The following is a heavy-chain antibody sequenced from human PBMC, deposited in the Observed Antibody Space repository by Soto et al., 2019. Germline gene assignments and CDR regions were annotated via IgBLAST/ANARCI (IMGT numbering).Heavy chain of an antibody. J-gene: IGHJ4*02. CDR1: GDSISNGGYS. D-gene: IGHD3-3*01. CDR3: ARSLKYDLDY. Sequence: NPSETLSLTCAVSGDSISNGGYSWSWVRQPPGKGLEWIGYIYQTGTTYYNPSLKSRVSISVDNSKSRFSLKLRSVSAADTAVYYCARSLKYDLDYWGRGTLVTVSS. CDR2: IYQTGTT. V-gene: IGHV4-30-2*01.